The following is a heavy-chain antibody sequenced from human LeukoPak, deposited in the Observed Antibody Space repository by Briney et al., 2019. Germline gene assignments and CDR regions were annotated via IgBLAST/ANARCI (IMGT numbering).Heavy chain of an antibody. J-gene: IGHJ6*04. V-gene: IGHV4-30-2*01. CDR1: GGPISSGGYS. Sequence: SETLSLTCAVSGGPISSGGYSWSWIRQPPGKGLEWIGYIYHSGSTYYNPSLKSRVTISVDRSKNQFSLKLSSVTAADTAVYYCARAAGSLYYYYGMDVWGKGTTVTVSS. CDR2: IYHSGST. CDR3: ARAAGSLYYYYGMDV.